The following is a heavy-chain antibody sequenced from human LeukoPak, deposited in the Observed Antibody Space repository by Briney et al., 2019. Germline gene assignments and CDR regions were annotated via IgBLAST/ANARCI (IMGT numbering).Heavy chain of an antibody. D-gene: IGHD3-16*01. CDR3: ARTSPTSHFDF. Sequence: GGSLRLSCAASGFTFSTYWMHWVRQAPGKGLVWVSRINGDGSRSNCADSVKGRFTISRDNARNTLYLQMNSLRAEDTALYYCARTSPTSHFDFWGQGTLVTLSS. V-gene: IGHV3-74*01. J-gene: IGHJ4*02. CDR2: INGDGSRS. CDR1: GFTFSTYW.